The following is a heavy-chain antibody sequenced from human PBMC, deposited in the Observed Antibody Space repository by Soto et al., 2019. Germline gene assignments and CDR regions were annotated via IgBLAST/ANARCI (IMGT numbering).Heavy chain of an antibody. V-gene: IGHV3-21*01. D-gene: IGHD3-3*01. Sequence: GGSLRLSCAASGFTFSSYSMNWVRQAPGKGLEWVSSISSSSSYIYYADSVKGRFTISRDNAKNSLYLQMNSLRAEDTAVYYCATQYDFGYYYYGMDVWGQGTTVTVSS. CDR3: ATQYDFGYYYYGMDV. CDR1: GFTFSSYS. CDR2: ISSSSSYI. J-gene: IGHJ6*02.